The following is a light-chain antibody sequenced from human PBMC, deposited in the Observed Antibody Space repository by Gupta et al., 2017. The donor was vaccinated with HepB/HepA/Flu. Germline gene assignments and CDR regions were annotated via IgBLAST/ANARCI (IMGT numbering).Light chain of an antibody. CDR1: NIGSKS. J-gene: IGLJ2*01. Sequence: SYVLTQPPSLSVAPGETARITCGGNNIGSKSVHWYQQKPGQAPELVIQFDGDRPSGIPERFSGSNYGNTATLSFSGVEAGDEADYYCQVWDTGSDHVVFGGGTKLTVL. CDR3: QVWDTGSDHVV. CDR2: FDG. V-gene: IGLV3-21*04.